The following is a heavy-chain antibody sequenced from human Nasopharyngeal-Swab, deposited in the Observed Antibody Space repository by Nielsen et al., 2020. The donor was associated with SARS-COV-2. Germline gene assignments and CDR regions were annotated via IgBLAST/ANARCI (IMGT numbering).Heavy chain of an antibody. Sequence: GESLKISCAASGFTFSDYYMSWIRQAPGKGLEWVSYISSSGSTIYYADSVKGRFTISRDNAKNSLYLQMNSLRAEDTAVYYCARDLEDYVWGSYRTFDYWGQGTLVTVSS. J-gene: IGHJ4*02. D-gene: IGHD3-16*02. CDR1: GFTFSDYY. CDR3: ARDLEDYVWGSYRTFDY. V-gene: IGHV3-11*01. CDR2: ISSSGSTI.